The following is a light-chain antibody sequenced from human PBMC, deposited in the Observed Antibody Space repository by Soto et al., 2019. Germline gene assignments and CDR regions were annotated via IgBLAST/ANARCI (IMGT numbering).Light chain of an antibody. J-gene: IGKJ3*01. Sequence: SVSSKSPGTLSLSRGGKATLSSRASQSVTSTYLAWYQQKPGQAPRLLLYGASTRATGSPDRFSGSGSGTDFTLTISSLEPEDVAVYYCQQDGSSPPFTFGPGTKVDIK. CDR1: QSVTSTY. CDR2: GAS. CDR3: QQDGSSPPFT. V-gene: IGKV3-20*01.